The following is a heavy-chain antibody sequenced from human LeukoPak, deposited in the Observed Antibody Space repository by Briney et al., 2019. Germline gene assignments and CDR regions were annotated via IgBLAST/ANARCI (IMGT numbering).Heavy chain of an antibody. CDR3: TKDNYYGSGSYVDY. D-gene: IGHD3-10*01. CDR2: ISGSGGST. V-gene: IGHV3-23*01. CDR1: GFTFSSYA. J-gene: IGHJ4*02. Sequence: PGGSLRLSCAASGFTFSSYAMSWVRQAPGKGLEWVSAISGSGGSTYYADSVRGRFTISRDNSKNTLYLQMNSLRAEDTAVYYCTKDNYYGSGSYVDYWGQGTLVTVSS.